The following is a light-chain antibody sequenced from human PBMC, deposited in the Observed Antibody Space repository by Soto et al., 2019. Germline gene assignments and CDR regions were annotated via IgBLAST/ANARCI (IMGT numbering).Light chain of an antibody. Sequence: DIQMTQSPSSVYASVGDRVTITCRASQDIGSWLAWYQQKPGKAPDLLIYGASSLQSGVPSRFSGSGSGTDFTLTISSLQPEDFATYYCQQGGSFPITFGQGTRLEIK. V-gene: IGKV1-12*01. CDR1: QDIGSW. J-gene: IGKJ5*01. CDR3: QQGGSFPIT. CDR2: GAS.